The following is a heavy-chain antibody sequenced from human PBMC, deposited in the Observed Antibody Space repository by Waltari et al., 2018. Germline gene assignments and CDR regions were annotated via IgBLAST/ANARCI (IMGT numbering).Heavy chain of an antibody. CDR3: ASLTGLD. CDR2: IKQDGSEK. Sequence: EVQLVESGGGLVQPGGSLRLACAASGFTFSSDWTSWVRQAPGKGLGWVANIKQDGSEKYYVDSVKGRFTISRDNAKNSLYLQMNSLRAEDTAVYYCASLTGLDGGQGTLVTVSS. J-gene: IGHJ4*02. D-gene: IGHD3-9*01. CDR1: GFTFSSDW. V-gene: IGHV3-7*01.